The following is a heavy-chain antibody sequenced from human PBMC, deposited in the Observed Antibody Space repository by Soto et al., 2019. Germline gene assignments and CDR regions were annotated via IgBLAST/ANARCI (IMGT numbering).Heavy chain of an antibody. V-gene: IGHV4-34*01. CDR2: INHSGST. D-gene: IGHD2-2*01. J-gene: IGHJ5*02. CDR3: ARGPTVPRRKRAYNWFDP. Sequence: PSVTLSLTWAVYGGSFSGYYWSWIRQPPGKGLEWIGEINHSGSTNYNPSLKSRVTISVDTSKNQFSLKLSSVTAADTAVYYCARGPTVPRRKRAYNWFDPWGQGTLVTVSS. CDR1: GGSFSGYY.